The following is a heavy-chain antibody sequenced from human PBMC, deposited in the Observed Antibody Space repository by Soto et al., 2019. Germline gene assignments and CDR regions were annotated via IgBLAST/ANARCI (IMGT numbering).Heavy chain of an antibody. D-gene: IGHD5-12*01. V-gene: IGHV1-2*04. Sequence: GPSVKVSCKASGYTFTGYYMHWVRQAPGQGLERMGWINPNSGGTNYAQKFQGWVTMTRDTSISTAYMELSRLRSDDTAVYYCARGLEMATIGCAFDIWGQGTMVTVSS. CDR3: ARGLEMATIGCAFDI. CDR1: GYTFTGYY. J-gene: IGHJ3*02. CDR2: INPNSGGT.